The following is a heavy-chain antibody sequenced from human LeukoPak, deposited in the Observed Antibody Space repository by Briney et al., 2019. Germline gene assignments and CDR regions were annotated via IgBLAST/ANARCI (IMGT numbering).Heavy chain of an antibody. CDR1: GGSISSYY. J-gene: IGHJ5*02. V-gene: IGHV4-59*08. CDR3: ARATMVRGVIMTSAWFDP. Sequence: SETLSLTCTVSGGSISSYYWSWIRQPPGKGLEWIGYIYYSGSTNYNPSLKSRVTISVDTSKNQFSLKLSSVTAADTAVYYCARATMVRGVIMTSAWFDPWGQGTLVTVSS. D-gene: IGHD3-10*01. CDR2: IYYSGST.